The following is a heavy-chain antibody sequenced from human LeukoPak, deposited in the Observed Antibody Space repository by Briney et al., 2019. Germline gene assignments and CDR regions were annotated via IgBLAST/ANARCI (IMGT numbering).Heavy chain of an antibody. Sequence: GGSLRLSCAASGFNYSAYNMNWLRQAPGKGLKWVASITISSAYIYYGDSVKDRVRISRDNAKNSLYLQVTALIAEDTAVYYCARDPPNNGYDFDYWGQGILATVSS. V-gene: IGHV3-21*01. D-gene: IGHD3-22*01. CDR2: ITISSAYI. CDR3: ARDPPNNGYDFDY. J-gene: IGHJ4*02. CDR1: GFNYSAYN.